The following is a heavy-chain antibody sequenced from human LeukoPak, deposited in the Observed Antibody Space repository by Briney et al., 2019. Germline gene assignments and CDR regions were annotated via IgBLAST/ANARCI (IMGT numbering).Heavy chain of an antibody. CDR3: ARNGYSSGWLLDY. D-gene: IGHD6-19*01. J-gene: IGHJ4*02. CDR1: GFTFSSYS. CDR2: ISSSSSYI. V-gene: IGHV3-21*01. Sequence: PGGSLRLSCAASGFTFSSYSMNWVRQAPGKGLEWVSSISSSSSYIYYADSVEGRFTISRDNAKNSLYLQMNSLRAEDTAVYYCARNGYSSGWLLDYWGQGTLVTVSS.